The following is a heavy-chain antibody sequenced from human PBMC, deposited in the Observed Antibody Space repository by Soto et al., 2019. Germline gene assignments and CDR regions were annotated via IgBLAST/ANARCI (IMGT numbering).Heavy chain of an antibody. J-gene: IGHJ4*02. CDR1: GGTFSTYA. V-gene: IGHV1-69*12. Sequence: QVQLVQSGAEVKKPESSVKVSCKAPGGTFSTYAISWVRQAPGQGLEWMGGIIPMFGTANYAQRFQDRVTSTADESTNTACMELSSLRSEDTAVYFCASGIQLWLRRINNGYSGWGQGTLVTVSS. CDR2: IIPMFGTA. D-gene: IGHD5-18*01. CDR3: ASGIQLWLRRINNGYSG.